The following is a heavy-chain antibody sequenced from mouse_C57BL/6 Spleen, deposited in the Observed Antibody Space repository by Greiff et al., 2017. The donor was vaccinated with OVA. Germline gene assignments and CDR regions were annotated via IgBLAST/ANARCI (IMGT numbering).Heavy chain of an antibody. Sequence: QVHVKQPGTELVKPGASVKLSCKASGYTFTSYWMHWVKQRPGQGLEWIGNINPSNGGTNYNEKFKSKATLTVDKSSSTAYMQLSSLTSEDSAVYYCARVHYGSSGRYWYAMDYWGQGTSVTVSS. D-gene: IGHD1-1*01. J-gene: IGHJ4*01. CDR1: GYTFTSYW. V-gene: IGHV1-53*01. CDR3: ARVHYGSSGRYWYAMDY. CDR2: INPSNGGT.